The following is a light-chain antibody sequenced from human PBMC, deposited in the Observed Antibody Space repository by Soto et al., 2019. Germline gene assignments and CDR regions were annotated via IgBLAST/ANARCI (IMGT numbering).Light chain of an antibody. CDR1: QSVDTNY. J-gene: IGKJ1*01. CDR3: QQYGSSTAT. Sequence: TVLTPSPGTLSFSPVARATLSCMASQSVDTNYLAWYQQKPGQAPRLLIYGASNRATDIPDRFSASGSGTDFTLTISRLEPEDFAVYFCQQYGSSTATFGQGTKVDIK. CDR2: GAS. V-gene: IGKV3-20*01.